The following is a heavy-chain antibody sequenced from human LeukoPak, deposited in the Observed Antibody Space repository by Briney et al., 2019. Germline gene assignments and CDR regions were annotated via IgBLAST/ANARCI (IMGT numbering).Heavy chain of an antibody. D-gene: IGHD6-13*01. J-gene: IGHJ3*02. CDR1: GGTFSSYA. CDR2: IIPILGIA. CDR3: ARDRSSSHDAFDI. Sequence: ASVMVSCKASGGTFSSYAISWVRQAPGQGLEWMGRIIPILGIANYAQKFQGRVTITADKSTSTAYMELSSLRSEDTAVYYCARDRSSSHDAFDIWGQGTMVTVSS. V-gene: IGHV1-69*04.